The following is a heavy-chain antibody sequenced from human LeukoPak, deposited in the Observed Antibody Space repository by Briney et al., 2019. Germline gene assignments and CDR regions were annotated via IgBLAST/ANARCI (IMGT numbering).Heavy chain of an antibody. CDR1: GGSISSSSYF. D-gene: IGHD2-2*01. CDR3: ARGVVASNWFDP. J-gene: IGHJ5*02. Sequence: SETLSLTCTVSGGSISSSSYFWGWIRQPPGKGLEWIGSIYYSGITHYNPSLKSRLTISVDTSKNQFSLKLSSVTAADTAVYYCARGVVASNWFDPWGQGTLVTVSS. V-gene: IGHV4-39*01. CDR2: IYYSGIT.